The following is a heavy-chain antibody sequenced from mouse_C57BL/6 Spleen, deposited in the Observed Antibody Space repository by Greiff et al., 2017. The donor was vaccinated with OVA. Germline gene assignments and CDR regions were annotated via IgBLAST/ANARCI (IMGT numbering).Heavy chain of an antibody. Sequence: VQLQQSGPVLVKPGASVKMSCKASGYTFTDYYMNWVKQSHGKSLEWIGVINPYNGGTSYNQKFKGKATLTVDKSSSTAYMALNSLTSEDSAVYYCARPYYGSSNYYAMDYWGQGTSVTVSS. CDR1: GYTFTDYY. D-gene: IGHD1-1*01. CDR2: INPYNGGT. CDR3: ARPYYGSSNYYAMDY. J-gene: IGHJ4*01. V-gene: IGHV1-19*01.